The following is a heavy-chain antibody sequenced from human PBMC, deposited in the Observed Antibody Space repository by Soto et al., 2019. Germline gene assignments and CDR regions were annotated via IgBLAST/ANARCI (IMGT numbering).Heavy chain of an antibody. Sequence: PGGSLRLSCAASGFTFSSHGMHWVRQAPGKGLEWVAVISYDGSNKYYADSVKGRFTISRDNSKNTLYLQMNSLRAEDTAVYYCAKDMGYSSGYYHPPGAFDIWGQGTMVTVSS. J-gene: IGHJ3*02. CDR1: GFTFSSHG. D-gene: IGHD3-22*01. V-gene: IGHV3-30*18. CDR2: ISYDGSNK. CDR3: AKDMGYSSGYYHPPGAFDI.